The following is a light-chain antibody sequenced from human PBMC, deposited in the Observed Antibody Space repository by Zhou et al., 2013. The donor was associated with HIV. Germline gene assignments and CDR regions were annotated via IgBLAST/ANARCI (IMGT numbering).Light chain of an antibody. CDR1: QNIAHY. J-gene: IGKJ3*01. V-gene: IGKV3-11*01. Sequence: EIVLTQSPATLSLSPGERATLSCRASQNIAHYLAWYRQKPGQAPRLLIYDASNRATGIPARFSGSGSGTDFTLTISSLEPEDFAVYYCQQRGNWPPFTFGPGTKVDIK. CDR3: QQRGNWPPFT. CDR2: DAS.